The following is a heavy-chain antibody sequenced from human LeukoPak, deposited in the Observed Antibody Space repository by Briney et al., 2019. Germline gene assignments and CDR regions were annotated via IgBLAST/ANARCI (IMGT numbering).Heavy chain of an antibody. CDR1: GDTFSSYA. CDR3: ARAPTTVTTLWFDP. D-gene: IGHD4-17*01. Sequence: SVKVSCKASGDTFSSYAISWVRQAPGQGLEWMGRIIPIFGIANYAQKFQGRVTITADKSTSTAYMELSSLRSEDTAVYYCARAPTTVTTLWFDPWGQGTLVTVSS. CDR2: IIPIFGIA. V-gene: IGHV1-69*04. J-gene: IGHJ5*02.